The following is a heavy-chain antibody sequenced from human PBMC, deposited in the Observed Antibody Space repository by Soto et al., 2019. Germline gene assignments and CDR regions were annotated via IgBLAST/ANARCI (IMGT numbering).Heavy chain of an antibody. J-gene: IGHJ6*02. CDR3: AREDDGGDRDYYGLDV. D-gene: IGHD2-21*02. V-gene: IGHV4-30-4*01. CDR2: IHYTGSI. Sequence: QVQLQESGPGLVKPSQTLSLTCTVSGGSINIGHYHWTWIRQPPGKGLEWIGYIHYTGSISYHPPLQSRLTTSVDTSKNQCSLKLTSVTAAGTAVYFCAREDDGGDRDYYGLDVWGQGTTFTVSS. CDR1: GGSINIGHYH.